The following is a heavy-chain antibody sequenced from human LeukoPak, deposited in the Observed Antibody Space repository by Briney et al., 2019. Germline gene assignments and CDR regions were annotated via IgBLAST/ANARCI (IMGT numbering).Heavy chain of an antibody. V-gene: IGHV1-3*01. D-gene: IGHD3-22*01. CDR2: INAGNGNT. J-gene: IGHJ5*02. CDR1: GYTFTSYA. CDR3: ARSRGYTGLFDP. Sequence: ASVKVSCKASGYTFTSYAMHWVRQSPGQRLEWMGWINAGNGNTKYSQKFQGRVTITRDTSASTAYMELSSLRSEDTAVYYCARSRGYTGLFDPWGQGTLVTVSS.